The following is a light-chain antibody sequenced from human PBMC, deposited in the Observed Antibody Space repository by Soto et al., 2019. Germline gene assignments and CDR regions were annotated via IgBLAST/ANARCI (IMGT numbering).Light chain of an antibody. CDR1: NSNIGKNY. J-gene: IGLJ3*02. CDR3: GAWDSSLSAVV. Sequence: QSVLTQPPSVSAAPGQKVTISCSGSNSNIGKNYVSWYQQFPGTAPRLLIFDNNQRPSGIPDRFSGSKSGTSATLGITGLQTGDEDDYYCGAWDSSLSAVVFGGGTKLTVL. V-gene: IGLV1-51*01. CDR2: DNN.